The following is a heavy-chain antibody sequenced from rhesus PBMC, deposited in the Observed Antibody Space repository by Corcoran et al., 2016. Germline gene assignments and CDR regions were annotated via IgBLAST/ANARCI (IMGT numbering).Heavy chain of an antibody. J-gene: IGHJ4*01. CDR1: GGSISGYY. CDR3: SGGSSSIDY. D-gene: IGHD4-29*01. Sequence: QVQLQESGPGLVKPSETLSLTCAVSGGSISGYYWNWIRQPPGKWLAWIGYIGGSRWRTYYNPSLKTQIAISTYTSKHQFSLKLGSVTAADTAVYYCSGGSSSIDYWGQGVLVTVSS. V-gene: IGHV4-165*02. CDR2: IGGSRWRT.